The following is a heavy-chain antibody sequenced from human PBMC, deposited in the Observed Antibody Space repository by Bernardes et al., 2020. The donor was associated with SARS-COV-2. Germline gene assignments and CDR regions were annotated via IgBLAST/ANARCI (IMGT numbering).Heavy chain of an antibody. J-gene: IGHJ6*02. V-gene: IGHV3-30-3*01. D-gene: IGHD4-17*01. CDR2: ISYDGSNK. CDR3: ARVIGDGMDV. Sequence: GGSLRLSRAASGFTFSSYAMHWVRQAPGKGLEWVAVISYDGSNKYYADSVKGRFTISRDNSKNTLYLQMNSLRAEDTAVYYCARVIGDGMDVWGQGTTVTVSS. CDR1: GFTFSSYA.